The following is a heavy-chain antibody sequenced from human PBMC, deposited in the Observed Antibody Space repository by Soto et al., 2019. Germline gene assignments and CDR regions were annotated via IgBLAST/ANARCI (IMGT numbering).Heavy chain of an antibody. J-gene: IGHJ6*02. Sequence: QVPLQESGPGLVKPSETLSLTCTVSGDSMSPFYWNWIRQSPTKGLEWIGYIYYSGNTNYNPSLKSRVAISVDPSNNQFYLKLDSVTAADTAVYYCARGVYDYWSGYYAGSGLDVWGQGTTVTVSS. V-gene: IGHV4-59*13. CDR3: ARGVYDYWSGYYAGSGLDV. CDR2: IYYSGNT. CDR1: GDSMSPFY. D-gene: IGHD3-3*01.